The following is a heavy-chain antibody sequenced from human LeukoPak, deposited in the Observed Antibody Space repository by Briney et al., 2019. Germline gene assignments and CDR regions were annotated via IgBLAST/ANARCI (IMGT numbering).Heavy chain of an antibody. CDR3: AREVGDLTYYYYMDV. Sequence: GGSLRLSCAASGFTFSSYGMHWVRQAPGKGLEWVAVISYDGSNRYYADSVKGRFTISRDTSKNTLYLQMNSLRAEDTAVYYCAREVGDLTYYYYMDVWGKGTTVTVSS. CDR1: GFTFSSYG. J-gene: IGHJ6*03. CDR2: ISYDGSNR. D-gene: IGHD1-26*01. V-gene: IGHV3-30*03.